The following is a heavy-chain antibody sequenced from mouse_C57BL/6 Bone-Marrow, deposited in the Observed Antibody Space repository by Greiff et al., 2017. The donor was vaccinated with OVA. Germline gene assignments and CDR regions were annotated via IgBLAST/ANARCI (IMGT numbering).Heavy chain of an antibody. Sequence: EVQLVESEGGLVQPGSSMKLSCTASGFTFSDYYMAWVRQVPEKGLEWVANINYDGSSTYYLDSLKSRFIISRDNAKNILYLQMSSLKSEDTATYYCARANWDEDAMDYWGQGTSVTVSS. CDR2: INYDGSST. D-gene: IGHD4-1*01. J-gene: IGHJ4*01. CDR3: ARANWDEDAMDY. CDR1: GFTFSDYY. V-gene: IGHV5-16*01.